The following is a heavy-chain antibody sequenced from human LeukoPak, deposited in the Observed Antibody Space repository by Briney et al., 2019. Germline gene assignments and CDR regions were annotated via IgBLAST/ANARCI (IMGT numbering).Heavy chain of an antibody. V-gene: IGHV4-30-4*08. J-gene: IGHJ4*02. Sequence: PSETLSLTCTVSGGSIRSAGYYWSWIRQHPGKGLEWIGYIYYSGSSYYNPSLKSRVTISVDTSKNQFSLKLSSVTAADTAVYYCARAGRSGYSYGEFDYWGQGTLVTVSS. CDR2: IYYSGSS. CDR1: GGSIRSAGYY. CDR3: ARAGRSGYSYGEFDY. D-gene: IGHD5-18*01.